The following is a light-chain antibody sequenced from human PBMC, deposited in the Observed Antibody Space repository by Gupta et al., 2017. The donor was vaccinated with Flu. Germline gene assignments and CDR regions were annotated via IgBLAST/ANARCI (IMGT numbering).Light chain of an antibody. Sequence: DIQMTQSPSSLSASVGDRVIITCRASETISSHNLNWYQQKPGKAPKVLIYAASSLQSGVPPRFSGSGSGTDFTLTITRLQPEDFATYYCQQSVTTPYTFGQGTKLEMK. CDR3: QQSVTTPYT. V-gene: IGKV1-39*01. CDR2: AAS. J-gene: IGKJ2*01. CDR1: ETISSH.